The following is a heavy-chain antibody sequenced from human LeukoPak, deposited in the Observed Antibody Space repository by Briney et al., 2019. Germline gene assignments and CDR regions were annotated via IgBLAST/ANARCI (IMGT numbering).Heavy chain of an antibody. V-gene: IGHV4-59*01. J-gene: IGHJ4*02. CDR2: IYYSGST. D-gene: IGHD4-17*01. CDR3: ARGDYVGFDY. Sequence: PSETLSLTCTVSGGPISSYYWSWIRQPPGKGLEWIGYIYYSGSTNYNPSLKSRVTISVDTSKNQFSLKLSSVTAADTAVYYCARGDYVGFDYWGQGTLVTVSS. CDR1: GGPISSYY.